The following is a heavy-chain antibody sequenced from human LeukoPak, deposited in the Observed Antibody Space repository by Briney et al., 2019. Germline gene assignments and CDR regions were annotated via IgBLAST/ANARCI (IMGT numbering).Heavy chain of an antibody. CDR1: GFTFTTYG. CDR3: AKALTRWAFDM. D-gene: IGHD3-16*01. J-gene: IGHJ3*02. Sequence: PGGSLRLSCAASGFTFTTYGMNWVRQAPGKGLEWVSSMSLSTSGKTYADSVKGRFTVSTDKAKNTLYLQMDSLRAEDTAIYYCAKALTRWAFDMWGQGTMVTVSS. CDR2: MSLSTSGK. V-gene: IGHV3-23*01.